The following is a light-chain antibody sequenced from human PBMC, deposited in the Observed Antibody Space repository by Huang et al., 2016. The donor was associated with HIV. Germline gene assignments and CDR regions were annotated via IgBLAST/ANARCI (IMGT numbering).Light chain of an antibody. CDR3: QQYGSSPPYT. V-gene: IGKV3-20*01. CDR1: QSLSSRD. J-gene: IGKJ2*01. Sequence: EIVLTQSPGTLSLSPGERATLACRASQSLSSRDLAWYQQRPGQAPRIRIYDASTRATGIPERCSGSGSGTDFTLTISRLEPEDFVVYYCQQYGSSPPYTFGQGTKLEIK. CDR2: DAS.